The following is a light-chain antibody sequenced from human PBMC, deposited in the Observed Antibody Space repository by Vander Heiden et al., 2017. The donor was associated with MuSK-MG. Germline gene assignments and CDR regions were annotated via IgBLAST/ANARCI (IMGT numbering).Light chain of an antibody. CDR3: SSFAGSNNV. V-gene: IGLV2-8*01. Sequence: QSALTQPPSASGSPGQSVTISCTGTSSDVGAYNYVSWYQQHPGKAPKLMSYEVSKRPSGVPDRFSGSKSGNTASLTVSGLQAEDEADYFCSSFAGSNNVFGTGTKVTVL. CDR1: SSDVGAYNY. CDR2: EVS. J-gene: IGLJ1*01.